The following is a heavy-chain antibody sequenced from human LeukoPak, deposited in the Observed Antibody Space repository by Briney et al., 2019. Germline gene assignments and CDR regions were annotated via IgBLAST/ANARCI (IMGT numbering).Heavy chain of an antibody. D-gene: IGHD6-13*01. CDR2: MNPNSGNT. V-gene: IGHV1-8*02. CDR3: ARVTAAGTWTFDI. Sequence: ASVKVSCKASGYTFTSYGISWVRQAPGQGLEWMGWMNPNSGNTGYAQKFQGRVTMTRNISITTAYMELTDLRSEDTAVYYCARVTAAGTWTFDIWGQGTTVTVSS. CDR1: GYTFTSYG. J-gene: IGHJ3*02.